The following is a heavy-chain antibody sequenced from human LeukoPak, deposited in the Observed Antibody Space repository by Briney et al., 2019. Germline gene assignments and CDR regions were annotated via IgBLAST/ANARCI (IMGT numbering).Heavy chain of an antibody. V-gene: IGHV1-46*01. J-gene: IGHJ6*03. CDR3: ARGKLVEMATIAYYYHYYMDV. CDR2: INPSGGST. D-gene: IGHD5-24*01. Sequence: ASVKVSCKASGYTFTSYYMHWVRQAPGQGLEWMGIINPSGGSTSYAQKFQGRVTMTRDMSTSTVYMELSSLRSEDTAVYYCARGKLVEMATIAYYYHYYMDVWGKGTTVTVSS. CDR1: GYTFTSYY.